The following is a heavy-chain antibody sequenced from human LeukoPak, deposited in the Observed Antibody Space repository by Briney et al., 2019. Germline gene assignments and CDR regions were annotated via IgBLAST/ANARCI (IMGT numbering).Heavy chain of an antibody. V-gene: IGHV4-59*08. J-gene: IGHJ3*01. CDR1: GGSISNYY. D-gene: IGHD6-19*01. Sequence: SETLSLTCTVSGGSISNYYWTWMRQPPGKELEWIGNIYYTGNTNYNPSLKSRVSISVDTSRNQFSLTLTSVTAADTAVYYCMTSIGPYGSKNGFDVWGPGTMVTVSS. CDR2: IYYTGNT. CDR3: MTSIGPYGSKNGFDV.